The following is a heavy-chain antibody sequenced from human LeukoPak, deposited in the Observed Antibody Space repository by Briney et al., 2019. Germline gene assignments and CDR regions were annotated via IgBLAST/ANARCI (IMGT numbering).Heavy chain of an antibody. CDR1: GFTFSGSA. CDR2: IRSKANNYPT. J-gene: IGHJ4*02. Sequence: PGGSLRLSCAASGFTFSGSAMHWVRQASGKGLEWVGRIRSKANNYPTAYAASVKGRFTISRDDSENTAYLQMNSLKTEDTAVYYCTRPTFDSSGYDDYWGQGTLVTVSS. CDR3: TRPTFDSSGYDDY. D-gene: IGHD3-22*01. V-gene: IGHV3-73*01.